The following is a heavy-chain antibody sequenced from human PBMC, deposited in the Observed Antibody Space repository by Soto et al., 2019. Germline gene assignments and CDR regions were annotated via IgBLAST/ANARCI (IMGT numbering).Heavy chain of an antibody. CDR2: IYYSGST. J-gene: IGHJ4*02. D-gene: IGHD3-10*01. V-gene: IGHV4-39*01. CDR3: ARRGFGELNRVFDY. CDR1: GGSISSSSYY. Sequence: QLQLQESGPGLVKPSETLSLTCTVSGGSISSSSYYWGWIRQPPGKGLEWIGSIYYSGSTYYNPSLKSRVTISVDTSKNQFSLKLSSVTAADTAVYYCARRGFGELNRVFDYWGQGTLVTVSS.